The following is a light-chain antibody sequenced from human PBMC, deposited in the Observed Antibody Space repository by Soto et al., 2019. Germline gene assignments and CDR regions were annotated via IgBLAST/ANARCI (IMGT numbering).Light chain of an antibody. V-gene: IGKV1-5*03. Sequence: DVQMTQSPSTLSASIGDRVAIICRAGQNIRGWLAWYQQKPGRAPKLLIYGASTLESGVPSRFSGTGYGTEFTLIISSLQPDDSATYYCQQYISTRTFGQGTKVEVK. CDR3: QQYISTRT. CDR1: QNIRGW. CDR2: GAS. J-gene: IGKJ1*01.